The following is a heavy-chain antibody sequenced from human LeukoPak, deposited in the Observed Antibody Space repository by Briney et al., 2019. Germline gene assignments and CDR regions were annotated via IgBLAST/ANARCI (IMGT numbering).Heavy chain of an antibody. D-gene: IGHD3-3*01. CDR2: ISSSSSYI. J-gene: IGHJ6*02. Sequence: GESLRLSCAASGFTFSSYSMNWVRQAPGKGLEWVSSISSSSSYIYYADSVKGRFTISRDNAKNSLYLQMNSLRAEDTAVYYCASLDDFWSGYYHYGMDVWGQGTTVTVPS. CDR3: ASLDDFWSGYYHYGMDV. CDR1: GFTFSSYS. V-gene: IGHV3-21*01.